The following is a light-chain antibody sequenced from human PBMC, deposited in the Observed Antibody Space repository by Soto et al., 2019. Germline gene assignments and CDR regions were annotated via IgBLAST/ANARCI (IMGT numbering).Light chain of an antibody. CDR3: QQYYNSPYT. Sequence: DVVMTQTPLSLSVAPGQPASISCKSSQSLLHITGETFLFWYLQKPGQSPQLLIYEVSTRVSGVPDRFSGSGSGTDFTLTISSLQAEDVAVYYCQQYYNSPYTFGQGTKLEIK. CDR2: EVS. J-gene: IGKJ2*01. CDR1: QSLLHITGETF. V-gene: IGKV2-29*01.